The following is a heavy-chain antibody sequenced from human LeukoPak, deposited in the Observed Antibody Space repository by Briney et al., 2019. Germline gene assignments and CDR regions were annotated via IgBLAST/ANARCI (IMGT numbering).Heavy chain of an antibody. D-gene: IGHD6-13*01. J-gene: IGHJ4*02. CDR1: GFTFSSYG. V-gene: IGHV3-33*01. Sequence: GGSLRLSCAASGFTFSSYGMHWVRQAPGKGLEWVAVIWYDGSNKYYADSVKGRFTISRDNSKNTLYLQMNSLRAEDTAVYYCARDSSSWPDLDYCGQGTLVTVSS. CDR2: IWYDGSNK. CDR3: ARDSSSWPDLDY.